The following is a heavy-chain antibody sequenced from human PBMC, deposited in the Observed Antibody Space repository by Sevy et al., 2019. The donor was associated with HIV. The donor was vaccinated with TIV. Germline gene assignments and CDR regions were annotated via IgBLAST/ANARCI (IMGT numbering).Heavy chain of an antibody. J-gene: IGHJ4*02. CDR2: IYYSGST. CDR3: AGSVGTGNYFDY. CDR1: GGSMTSYY. V-gene: IGHV4-59*13. Sequence: SETLSLTCTVSGGSMTSYYWNWIRQPPGKGLEWIGYIYYSGSTNYNPSLKSQVTMSVDTSKNRFSLTLISVTAADTAGYHCAGSVGTGNYFDYWGQGALVTVSS. D-gene: IGHD2-21*02.